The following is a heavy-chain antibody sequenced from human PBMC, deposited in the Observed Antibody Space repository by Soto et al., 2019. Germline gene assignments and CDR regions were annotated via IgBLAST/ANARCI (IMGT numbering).Heavy chain of an antibody. CDR1: GFTFGDYA. V-gene: IGHV3-49*03. Sequence: PGGSLRLSCTASGFTFGDYAMSWFRQAPGKGLEWVGFIRSKAYGGTTEYAAFVKGRFTISRDDSKSIAYLQMNSLKTEDTAVYYCTRDKGIAVAGPFDYWGQGTLVTVSS. CDR2: IRSKAYGGTT. D-gene: IGHD6-19*01. J-gene: IGHJ4*02. CDR3: TRDKGIAVAGPFDY.